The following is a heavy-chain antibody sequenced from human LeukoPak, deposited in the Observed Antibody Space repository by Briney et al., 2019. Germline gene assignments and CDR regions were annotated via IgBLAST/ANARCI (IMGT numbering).Heavy chain of an antibody. CDR2: IIPIFGTA. J-gene: IGHJ4*02. D-gene: IGHD1-26*01. Sequence: SVKVSCKASGGTFSSYAISWVRQAPGQGLEWMGGIIPIFGTANYAQKFQRRVTITAEGSTSTAYMELSSLRSEETAVYYCATGLVGGEVLGSYFDYWGQGTLVTVSS. CDR1: GGTFSSYA. V-gene: IGHV1-69*13. CDR3: ATGLVGGEVLGSYFDY.